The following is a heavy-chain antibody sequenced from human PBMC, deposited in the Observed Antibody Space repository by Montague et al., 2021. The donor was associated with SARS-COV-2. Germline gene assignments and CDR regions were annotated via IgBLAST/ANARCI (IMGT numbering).Heavy chain of an antibody. CDR1: GGSFSGYY. J-gene: IGHJ3*02. V-gene: IGHV4-34*01. CDR3: ARHGLAGITIFGVVTPRGGFDX. Sequence: SETLSLTCAVYGGSFSGYYWSWIRQPPGKGLEWIGSIYYSGSTYYNPSLKSRVTISVDTSKNQFSLKLSSVTAADTAVYYCARHGLAGITIFGVVTPRGGFDXWGQGTMVTVSS. CDR2: IYYSGST. D-gene: IGHD3-3*01.